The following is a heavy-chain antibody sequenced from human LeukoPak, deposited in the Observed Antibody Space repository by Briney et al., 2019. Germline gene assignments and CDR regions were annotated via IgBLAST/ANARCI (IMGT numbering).Heavy chain of an antibody. CDR3: AGGITMVRGVRE. V-gene: IGHV3-30*02. CDR1: GFTFSSYA. CDR2: IRYDGSNK. D-gene: IGHD3-10*01. J-gene: IGHJ4*02. Sequence: PGGSLRLSCAASGFTFSSYAMSWVRQAPGKGLEWVAFIRYDGSNKYYADSVKGRFTISRDNSKNTLYLQMNSLRAEDTAVYYCAGGITMVRGVREWGQGTLVTVSS.